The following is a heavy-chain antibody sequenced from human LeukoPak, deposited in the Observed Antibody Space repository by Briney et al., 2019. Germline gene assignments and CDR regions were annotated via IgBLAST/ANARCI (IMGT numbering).Heavy chain of an antibody. CDR1: GFTFDDYG. CDR3: ARIEYCSSTSCYYYFDY. CDR2: INWNGGST. V-gene: IGHV3-20*01. D-gene: IGHD2-2*01. Sequence: GGSLRLSCAASGFTFDDYGMSWVRQAPGKGLEWVSGINWNGGSTGYADSVKGRFTISRDNAKNSLYLQMNSLRAEDTALYHCARIEYCSSTSCYYYFDYWGQGTLVTVSS. J-gene: IGHJ4*02.